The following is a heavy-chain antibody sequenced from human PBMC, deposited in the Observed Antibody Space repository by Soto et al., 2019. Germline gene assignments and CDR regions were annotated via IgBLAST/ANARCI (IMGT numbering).Heavy chain of an antibody. V-gene: IGHV3-30*18. CDR2: IAYDGSNK. D-gene: IGHD1-1*01. J-gene: IGHJ6*02. CDR1: GLTFSSYG. Sequence: QVQLVESGGGVVQPGRSLRLSCAASGLTFSSYGMHWVRQAPGKGLEWVAVIAYDGSNKYYADSVKGRFTISRDNSKNTLYLQMNSLRGEDTAIYYCAKSRTRYSATTSYGMDVWGQGTTATVSS. CDR3: AKSRTRYSATTSYGMDV.